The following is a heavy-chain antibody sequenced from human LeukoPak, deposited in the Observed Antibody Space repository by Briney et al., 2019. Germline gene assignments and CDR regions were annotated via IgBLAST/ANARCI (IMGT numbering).Heavy chain of an antibody. CDR3: ARAPSLVVDGFDP. D-gene: IGHD2-8*02. CDR2: IYTSGST. CDR1: GASITNSGYH. J-gene: IGHJ5*02. V-gene: IGHV4-61*02. Sequence: PSQTLSLTCTVSGASITNSGYHWSWIRQPAGKGLEWIGRIYTSGSTNYNPSLKSRVTMSVDTSKNQFSLKLSSVTAADTAVYYCARAPSLVVDGFDPWGQGTLVTVSS.